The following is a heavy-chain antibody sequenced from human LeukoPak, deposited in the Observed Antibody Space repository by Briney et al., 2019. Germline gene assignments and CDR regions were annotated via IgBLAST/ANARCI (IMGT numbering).Heavy chain of an antibody. V-gene: IGHV3-23*01. J-gene: IGHJ4*02. D-gene: IGHD3-22*01. CDR1: GFTFSSYA. CDR2: ISGSGGST. CDR3: AKDRLALDYYDSSGYYFLGYFDY. Sequence: GGSLRLSCAASGFTFSSYAMSWVRQAPGKGLEWVSAISGSGGSTYHADSVKGRFTISRDNSKNTLYLQMNSLRAEDTAVYYCAKDRLALDYYDSSGYYFLGYFDYWGQGTLVTVSS.